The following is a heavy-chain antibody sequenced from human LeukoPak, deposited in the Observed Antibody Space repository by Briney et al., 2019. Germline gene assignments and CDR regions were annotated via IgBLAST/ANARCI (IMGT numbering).Heavy chain of an antibody. D-gene: IGHD5-12*01. CDR3: AKGDSGRVAHFDY. Sequence: GGSLRLSCAASGFTFSSYGMHWVRQAPGKGLEWVAFIRYDGSNKYYADSVKGRFTISRDNSKNTLYLQMNSLRAEDTAVCYCAKGDSGRVAHFDYWGQGTLVTVSS. J-gene: IGHJ4*02. V-gene: IGHV3-30*02. CDR2: IRYDGSNK. CDR1: GFTFSSYG.